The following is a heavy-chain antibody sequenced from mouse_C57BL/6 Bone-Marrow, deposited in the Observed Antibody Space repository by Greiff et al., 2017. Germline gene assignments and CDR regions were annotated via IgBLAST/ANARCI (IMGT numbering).Heavy chain of an antibody. CDR2: IHPNSGST. V-gene: IGHV1-64*01. CDR1: GYTFTSYW. D-gene: IGHD2-5*01. J-gene: IGHJ3*01. CDR3: AGYSTFAY. Sequence: QVQLQQPGAELVKPGASVKLSCKASGYTFTSYWMHWVKQRPGQGLEWIGMIHPNSGSTNYNEKFKSKATLTVDKSSSTAYMQLSCLTSADSAGYYWAGYSTFAYWGQGTLVTVSA.